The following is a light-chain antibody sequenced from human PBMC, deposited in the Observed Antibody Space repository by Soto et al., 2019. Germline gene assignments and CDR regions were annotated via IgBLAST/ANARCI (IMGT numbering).Light chain of an antibody. CDR2: GAS. Sequence: EIVLTQSPGTLSLSPGERATLSCRASQSVSSSYLAWYQQKPGQAPRLLIYGASSRATGIPDRFSGSGSGTDFTLTISRLETEDFAVYYCQQYGSSPTFGGGTKVEIX. V-gene: IGKV3-20*01. CDR3: QQYGSSPT. J-gene: IGKJ4*01. CDR1: QSVSSSY.